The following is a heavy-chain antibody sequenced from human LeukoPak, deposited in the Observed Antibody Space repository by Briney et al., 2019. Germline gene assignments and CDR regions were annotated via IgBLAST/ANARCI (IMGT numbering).Heavy chain of an antibody. J-gene: IGHJ5*02. V-gene: IGHV1-69*05. D-gene: IGHD1-7*01. CDR1: GGTFSSCA. CDR2: IIPVFGTA. Sequence: GASVKVSCKASGGTFSSCAISWVRQAPGQGLEWMGGIIPVFGTANYAQKFQGRVTITTGESTSTAYMELSSLRSEDTAVYYCAIKELRGGNWFDPWGQGTLVTVSS. CDR3: AIKELRGGNWFDP.